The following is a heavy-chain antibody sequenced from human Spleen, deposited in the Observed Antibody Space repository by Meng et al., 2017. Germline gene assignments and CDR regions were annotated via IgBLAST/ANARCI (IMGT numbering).Heavy chain of an antibody. CDR2: TWSDGSNK. V-gene: IGHV3-33*01. CDR3: ARVQRSLGYCSGGSCYALGKPGPAFDI. CDR1: GFTFSPYG. Sequence: GESLKISCAASGFTFSPYGMHWVRQAPGKGLEWVAVTWSDGSNKFYADSVKGRFTISRDNSKNTVYLQMNSLRAEDTAVYYCARVQRSLGYCSGGSCYALGKPGPAFDIWGQGTMVTVSS. J-gene: IGHJ3*02. D-gene: IGHD2-15*01.